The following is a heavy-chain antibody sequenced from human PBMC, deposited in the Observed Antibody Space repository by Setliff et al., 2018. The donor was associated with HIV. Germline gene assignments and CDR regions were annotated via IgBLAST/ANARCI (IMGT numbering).Heavy chain of an antibody. CDR2: ISHSGETT. Sequence: GGSLRLSCAASGFTFSTFAMSWVRQAPGKGLERVSTISHSGETTYFADSVKGRFTISRDNSKNTLYLQMSSLKVDDTAIYFCAKALYGHSSAVGPDFWGQGTLVTVSS. CDR3: AKALYGHSSAVGPDF. V-gene: IGHV3-23*01. D-gene: IGHD4-17*01. J-gene: IGHJ4*02. CDR1: GFTFSTFA.